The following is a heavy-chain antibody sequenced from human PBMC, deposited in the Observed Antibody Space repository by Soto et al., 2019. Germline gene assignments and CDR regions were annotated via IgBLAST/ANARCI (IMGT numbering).Heavy chain of an antibody. CDR2: IGSKTNSYAT. CDR3: TRPKFGSTSCFAP. Sequence: GGSLRLSCAASGFTFSGSAVHWVRQASGKGLEWVGRIGSKTNSYATAYAASVRGRFTISRDDSKNTASLQMNSLKTEDTAENYCTRPKFGSTSCFAPWGQGTLVTVSS. V-gene: IGHV3-73*01. CDR1: GFTFSGSA. J-gene: IGHJ5*02. D-gene: IGHD2-2*01.